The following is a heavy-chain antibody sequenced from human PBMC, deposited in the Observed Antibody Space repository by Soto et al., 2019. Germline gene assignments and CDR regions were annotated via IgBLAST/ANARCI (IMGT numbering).Heavy chain of an antibody. D-gene: IGHD3-10*01. V-gene: IGHV3-11*01. J-gene: IGHJ6*02. CDR1: GLTFSDRY. CDR3: ARAPYFGSGTYYYYALDV. CDR2: ISSSAGTI. Sequence: QVQLVESGGGLVKPGGCLRLSCAASGLTFSDRYMTWIRQAPGKGLEWISYISSSAGTIYYADSVKGRFTISRDNAKNSLYLQMTNLRAEDTAVYYCARAPYFGSGTYYYYALDVWGQGTTVTVSS.